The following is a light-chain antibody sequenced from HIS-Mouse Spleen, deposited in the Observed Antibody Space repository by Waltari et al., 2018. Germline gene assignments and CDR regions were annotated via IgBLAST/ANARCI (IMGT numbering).Light chain of an antibody. V-gene: IGKV3-11*01. J-gene: IGKJ3*01. CDR1: QSVSSY. CDR2: DAS. Sequence: EIVLTQSPATLSLSPGERATLSCRASQSVSSYLAWYQQKPGQAPRRLIYDASNRATGIPARFSGSGSGTDFTLTISSLEPEDFAVYYCQQRSNWPPFTFGPGTKVDIK. CDR3: QQRSNWPPFT.